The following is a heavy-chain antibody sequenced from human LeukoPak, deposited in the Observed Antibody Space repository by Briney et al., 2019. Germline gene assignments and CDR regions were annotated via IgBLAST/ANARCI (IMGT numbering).Heavy chain of an antibody. D-gene: IGHD6-13*01. CDR2: IYTSGST. Sequence: SETLSLTCTVSGGSISSYYWSWIRQPAGKGLEWIGRIYTSGSTNYNPSLKSRVTMSEDTSKNQFSLKLSSVTAADTAVYYCAREPIAAAGSGWFDPWGQGTLVTVSS. CDR3: AREPIAAAGSGWFDP. J-gene: IGHJ5*02. CDR1: GGSISSYY. V-gene: IGHV4-4*07.